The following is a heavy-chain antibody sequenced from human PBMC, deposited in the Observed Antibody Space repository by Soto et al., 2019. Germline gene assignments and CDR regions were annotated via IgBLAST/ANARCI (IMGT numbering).Heavy chain of an antibody. CDR2: ISYDGSNK. Sequence: GGSLRLSCAASGFTFSSYGMHWVRQAPGKGLEWVAVISYDGSNKYYADSVKGRFTISRDNSKNTLYLQMNSLRAEDTAVYYWAKDSQQLASYYYYYGMDVWGQGTTVTVSS. CDR1: GFTFSSYG. J-gene: IGHJ6*02. V-gene: IGHV3-30*18. CDR3: AKDSQQLASYYYYYGMDV. D-gene: IGHD6-13*01.